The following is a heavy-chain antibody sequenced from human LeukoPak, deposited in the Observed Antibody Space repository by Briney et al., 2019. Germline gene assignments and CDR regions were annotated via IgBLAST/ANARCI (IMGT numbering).Heavy chain of an antibody. D-gene: IGHD3-10*01. CDR1: GYSISSGYY. J-gene: IGHJ5*01. Sequence: SETLSLTCTVSGYSISSGYYWGWIWQPPGKGLEWIGSIYHSGSTYYNPSLKSRVTISVDTSKNQFSLKLSSVTAADTAVYYCARAGVRGVIDSWGQGTLVTVSS. CDR2: IYHSGST. CDR3: ARAGVRGVIDS. V-gene: IGHV4-38-2*02.